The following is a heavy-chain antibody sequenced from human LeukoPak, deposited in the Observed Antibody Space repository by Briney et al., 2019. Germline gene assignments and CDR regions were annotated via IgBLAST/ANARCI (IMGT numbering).Heavy chain of an antibody. V-gene: IGHV1-46*01. CDR1: GYTFTSYY. Sequence: GASVKVSCKASGYTFTSYYMHWVRQALGQGLEWMGIINPSGGSTSYAQKFQGRVTMTRDTSTSTVYMELSSLRSEDTAVYYCARGGSYSHISGQNYGYFEYWGQGILVTVSS. J-gene: IGHJ4*02. D-gene: IGHD3-22*01. CDR2: INPSGGST. CDR3: ARGGSYSHISGQNYGYFEY.